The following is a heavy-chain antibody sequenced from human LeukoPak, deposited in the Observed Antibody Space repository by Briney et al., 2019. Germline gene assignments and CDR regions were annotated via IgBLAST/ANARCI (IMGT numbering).Heavy chain of an antibody. V-gene: IGHV1-46*01. D-gene: IGHD4-17*01. Sequence: ASVKVSCKASGYTFTSYYMHWVRQAPGQGLEWMGIINPSGGSTSYAQKFRGRVTMTRDTSTSTVYMELSSLRSEDTAVYYCARDATVRLRDYQWDYYGMDVWGQGTTVTVSS. CDR3: ARDATVRLRDYQWDYYGMDV. CDR1: GYTFTSYY. CDR2: INPSGGST. J-gene: IGHJ6*02.